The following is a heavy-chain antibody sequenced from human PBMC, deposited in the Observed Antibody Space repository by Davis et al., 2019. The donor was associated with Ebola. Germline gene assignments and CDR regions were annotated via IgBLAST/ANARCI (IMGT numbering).Heavy chain of an antibody. CDR3: AKAKTTVTTYGDY. D-gene: IGHD4-17*01. CDR2: ITGSGST. V-gene: IGHV3-23*01. J-gene: IGHJ4*02. CDR1: VITFSSYA. Sequence: PGGSLRLSCADSVITFSSYAMTWVRQAPGKGLEWVSGITGSGSTYYADSVKGRFTISRDNSKNTLYLQMNSLRVEDTAVYYCAKAKTTVTTYGDYWGQGTLVTVSS.